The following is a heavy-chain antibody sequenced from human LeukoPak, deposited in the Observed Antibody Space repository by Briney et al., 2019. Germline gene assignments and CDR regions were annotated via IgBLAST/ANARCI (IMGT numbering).Heavy chain of an antibody. CDR2: ITGSGGFT. J-gene: IGHJ4*02. V-gene: IGHV3-23*01. CDR3: VRSLDY. Sequence: PGGSLRLSCAASGFPFSTYAMNWVRQAPGKGLGWVSVITGSGGFTQYADSVKGRFTISRDNSKNTVYLQMNSLRVEDTALYYCVRSLDYWGQGTLVTVSS. CDR1: GFPFSTYA.